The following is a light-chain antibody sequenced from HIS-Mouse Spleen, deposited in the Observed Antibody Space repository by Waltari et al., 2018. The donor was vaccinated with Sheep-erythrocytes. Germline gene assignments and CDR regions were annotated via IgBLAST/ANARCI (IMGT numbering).Light chain of an antibody. CDR3: AAWDDSLNGVV. Sequence: QSALTQPRSVSGSPGQSVTISCTGTSSDVGGYNYVSWYQQHPGNAPKLMIYDVSKRPSGVPDRFSGSKSGTSASLAISGLQSEDEADYYCAAWDDSLNGVVFGGGTKLTVL. CDR2: DVS. CDR1: SSDVGGYNY. J-gene: IGLJ2*01. V-gene: IGLV2-11*01.